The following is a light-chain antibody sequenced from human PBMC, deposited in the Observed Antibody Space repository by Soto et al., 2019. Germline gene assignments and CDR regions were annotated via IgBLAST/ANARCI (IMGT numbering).Light chain of an antibody. CDR2: GAS. CDR3: QKYDRVPGT. Sequence: DIQMSQSPSSLSASVGDRVTVSCRASRGIGNDLAWYQQKPGKVPKLLIYGASTLQWGVPSRFSGSGSGTEFTLTISSLQPEDVATYYCQKYDRVPGTFGQGTKVEIK. V-gene: IGKV1-27*01. J-gene: IGKJ1*01. CDR1: RGIGND.